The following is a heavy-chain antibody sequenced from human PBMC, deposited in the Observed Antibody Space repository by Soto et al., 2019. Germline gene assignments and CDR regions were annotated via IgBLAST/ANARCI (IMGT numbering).Heavy chain of an antibody. Sequence: EVQLVESGGGLVKPGGSLRLSCAASGFTFSSYSMNWVRQAPGKGLEWVSSISSSSSYIYYADSVKGRFTISRDNAKNSLYLQMNSLRAEDTAVYYCASSPGRYYYDSSAYFQHWGQGTLVTVSS. D-gene: IGHD3-22*01. CDR2: ISSSSSYI. J-gene: IGHJ1*01. V-gene: IGHV3-21*01. CDR1: GFTFSSYS. CDR3: ASSPGRYYYDSSAYFQH.